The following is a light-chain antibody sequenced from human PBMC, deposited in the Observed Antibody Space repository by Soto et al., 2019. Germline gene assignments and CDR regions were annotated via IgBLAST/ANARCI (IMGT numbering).Light chain of an antibody. CDR3: QQYYSFPLT. Sequence: VIWMTPSPSLLSASTGDRGTILLLMSQGVSSYLAWHQQRPGKAPRLLIYAASTLQSGVPSRFSGSGSGTDFTLTISCLQSEDFATYYCQQYYSFPLTFGGGTRVDIK. CDR2: AAS. CDR1: QGVSSY. V-gene: IGKV1D-8*01. J-gene: IGKJ4*01.